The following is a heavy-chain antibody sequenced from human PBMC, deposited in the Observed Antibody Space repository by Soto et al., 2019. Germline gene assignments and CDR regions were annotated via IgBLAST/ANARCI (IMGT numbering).Heavy chain of an antibody. Sequence: PGESLRLSCAASGFTFSSYGMHWVRQAPGKGLEWVAVIWYDGSNKYYADSVKRRFTISRDNAQNSLYLEMNNLRAEDTAVYYCARGQQLVANWLDPWGQGILVTVSS. CDR1: GFTFSSYG. CDR2: IWYDGSNK. V-gene: IGHV3-33*01. D-gene: IGHD6-6*01. J-gene: IGHJ5*02. CDR3: ARGQQLVANWLDP.